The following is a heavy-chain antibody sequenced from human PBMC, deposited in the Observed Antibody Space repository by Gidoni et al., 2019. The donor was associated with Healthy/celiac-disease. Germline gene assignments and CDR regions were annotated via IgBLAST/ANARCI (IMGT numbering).Heavy chain of an antibody. CDR3: ARRYYYDSSGYYYEYYFDY. CDR2: IYPGDSDT. D-gene: IGHD3-22*01. J-gene: IGHJ4*02. V-gene: IGHV5-51*01. CDR1: GYSFTSYW. Sequence: EVQLVQSGAEVTKPGESLKISWKGSGYSFTSYWIGWVRQMPGKGLEWMGLIYPGDSDTRYSPCFQGQVTISADKSISTAYLQWSSLKASDTAMYYCARRYYYDSSGYYYEYYFDYWGQGTLVTVSS.